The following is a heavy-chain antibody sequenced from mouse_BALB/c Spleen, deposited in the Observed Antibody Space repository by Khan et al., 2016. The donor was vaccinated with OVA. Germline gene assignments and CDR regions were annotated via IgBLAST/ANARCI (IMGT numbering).Heavy chain of an antibody. Sequence: EVKLLESGGDLVKPGGSLKLSCAASGFTFSSYSMSWVSQTPDKRLEWVASISSGGDYTYYPDIVKGRFTISRDNAKNTLYLEMSSLKSEDTAMYYCASHLTGSFAYWGQGTLVTVSA. CDR3: ASHLTGSFAY. D-gene: IGHD4-1*01. CDR1: GFTFSSYS. V-gene: IGHV5-6*01. J-gene: IGHJ3*01. CDR2: ISSGGDYT.